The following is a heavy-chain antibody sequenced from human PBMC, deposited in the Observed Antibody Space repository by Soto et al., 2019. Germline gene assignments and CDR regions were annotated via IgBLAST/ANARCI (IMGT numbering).Heavy chain of an antibody. J-gene: IGHJ5*02. CDR3: ARDHDYNRGWFDP. Sequence: SETLSLTCTVSGGSISSYYWSWIRQPPGKGLEWIGYIYYSGSTNYNPSLKSRVTISVDTSKNQFSLKLSSVTAADTAVYYCARDHDYNRGWFDPWGQGTLVTVSS. CDR2: IYYSGST. D-gene: IGHD4-4*01. V-gene: IGHV4-59*01. CDR1: GGSISSYY.